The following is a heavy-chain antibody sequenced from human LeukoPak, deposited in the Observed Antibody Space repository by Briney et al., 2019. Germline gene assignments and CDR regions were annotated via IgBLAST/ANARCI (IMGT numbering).Heavy chain of an antibody. D-gene: IGHD3-3*01. J-gene: IGHJ6*02. V-gene: IGHV1-69*13. CDR3: ARDGDYYYYGMDV. CDR2: IIPIFGTA. Sequence: SVKVSCKASGGTFSSYAISWVRQAPGQGLEWMGGIIPIFGTANYAQKFRGRVTITADESTSTAYMELSSLRSEDTAVYNCARDGDYYYYGMDVWGQGTTVTVSS. CDR1: GGTFSSYA.